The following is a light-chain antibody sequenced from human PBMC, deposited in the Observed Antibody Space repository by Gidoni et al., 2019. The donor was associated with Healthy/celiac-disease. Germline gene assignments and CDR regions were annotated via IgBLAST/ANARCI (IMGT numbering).Light chain of an antibody. Sequence: SYVLTQPPSVSVAPGKTARITCGGNNFEVKVVPGYQQSPARPLVRVFFKIADRPSGILGQFFASTSGTPPPLTSSGVEAGNEANYSCQFWNSIVNPPLVVFGGGTNRPVL. V-gene: IGLV3-21*04. CDR1: NFEVKV. CDR2: KIA. J-gene: IGLJ2*01. CDR3: QFWNSIVNPPLVV.